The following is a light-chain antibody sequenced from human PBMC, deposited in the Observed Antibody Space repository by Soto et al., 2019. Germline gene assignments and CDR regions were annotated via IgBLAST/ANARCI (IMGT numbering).Light chain of an antibody. CDR3: SSYTSSSTVV. CDR2: EVS. V-gene: IGLV2-14*02. CDR1: SSDVGRHNL. Sequence: QSVLTQPASVSGSPGQSITISCTGTSSDVGRHNLVSWYQQHPGKAPKLMIYEVSNRPSGVSNRFSGSKSGNTASLTISGLQAEDQADYYRSSYTSSSTVVFGGGPKLTVL. J-gene: IGLJ2*01.